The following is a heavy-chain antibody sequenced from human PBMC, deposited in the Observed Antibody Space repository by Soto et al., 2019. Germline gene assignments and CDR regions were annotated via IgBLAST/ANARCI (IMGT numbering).Heavy chain of an antibody. CDR2: IIPILGTA. V-gene: IGHV1-69*10. Sequence: SVKVSCKTSGDTLSSYAINWVRQAPGQGLEWMGWIIPILGTANYAQKLQGRVTLTTDTSTSTAYMELGSLRSDDTAVYYCAREKTSITGTQYYFDYWGQGTLVTVSS. J-gene: IGHJ4*02. CDR1: GDTLSSYA. D-gene: IGHD1-20*01. CDR3: AREKTSITGTQYYFDY.